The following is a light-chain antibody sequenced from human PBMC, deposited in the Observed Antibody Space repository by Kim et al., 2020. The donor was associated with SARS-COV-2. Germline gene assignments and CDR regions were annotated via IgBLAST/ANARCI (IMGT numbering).Light chain of an antibody. CDR3: CSFAGAYTWV. CDR1: SGDVGAYTH. CDR2: EVT. Sequence: LTQPRSVSGSPGQSVTISCSGTSGDVGAYTHVSWYQQHPGKAPQLLISEVTRRPSGVPDRFSGSKSGNTASLTISELQADDEADYYCCSFAGAYTWVFGGGTQLTVL. J-gene: IGLJ3*02. V-gene: IGLV2-11*01.